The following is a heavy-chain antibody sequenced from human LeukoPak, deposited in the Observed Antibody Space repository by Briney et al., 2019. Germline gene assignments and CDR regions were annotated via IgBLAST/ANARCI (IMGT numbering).Heavy chain of an antibody. CDR3: ARDTGEYYDIWTGIFDY. J-gene: IGHJ4*02. V-gene: IGHV3-21*01. D-gene: IGHD3-9*01. Sequence: PGGSLRLSCAASGFTFSSYSMNWVRQAPGKGLEWVSSISSSSSYIYYADSVKGRFTISRDNAKNSLYLQMNSLRAEDTAVYYCARDTGEYYDIWTGIFDYWGQRTLVTVSS. CDR2: ISSSSSYI. CDR1: GFTFSSYS.